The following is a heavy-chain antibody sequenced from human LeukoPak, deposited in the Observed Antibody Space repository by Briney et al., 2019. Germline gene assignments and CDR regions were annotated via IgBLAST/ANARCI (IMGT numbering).Heavy chain of an antibody. CDR2: INPSGGST. V-gene: IGHV1-46*01. CDR1: GYTFTSYY. J-gene: IGHJ1*01. CDR3: AISTTAVN. D-gene: IGHD1-1*01. Sequence: ASVKVSCKASGYTFTSYYIDWVRQAPGQGLEWMGVINPSGGSTRYAQKFQGRVTMTGDTSTRTVYMELSSLTSADTAVYYCAISTTAVNWGEGDPGTVSS.